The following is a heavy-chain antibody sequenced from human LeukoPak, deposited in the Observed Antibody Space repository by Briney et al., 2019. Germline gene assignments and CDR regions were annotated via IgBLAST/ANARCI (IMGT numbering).Heavy chain of an antibody. V-gene: IGHV4-39*07. J-gene: IGHJ3*01. D-gene: IGHD1-26*01. CDR2: IYYSGST. Sequence: SETLSLTCTVSGGSISSSSYYWGWIRQPPGKGLEWIGSIYYSGSTHYNPSLKSRVTISVDTSKNQFSLKLSSVTAADTAVYYCARALSGSLSNWGQGTMVTVSS. CDR1: GGSISSSSYY. CDR3: ARALSGSLSN.